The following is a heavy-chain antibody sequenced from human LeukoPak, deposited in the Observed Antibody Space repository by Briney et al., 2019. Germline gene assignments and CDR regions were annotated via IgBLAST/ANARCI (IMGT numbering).Heavy chain of an antibody. CDR1: GGSIRSSSHY. D-gene: IGHD1-1*01. CDR3: ARRRYNYGDFDH. Sequence: SETLSLTCPVSGGSIRSSSHYWDWIRQPPGRGLEWIGSVYYDGSTSYSPSLKSRVTIYVDTSKSQFSLRLSSVTAADTAVYYCARRRYNYGDFDHWGQGTLVTVSS. CDR2: VYYDGST. V-gene: IGHV4-39*01. J-gene: IGHJ4*02.